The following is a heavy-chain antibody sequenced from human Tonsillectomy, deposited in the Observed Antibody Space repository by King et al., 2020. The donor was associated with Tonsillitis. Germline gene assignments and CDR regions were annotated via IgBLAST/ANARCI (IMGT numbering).Heavy chain of an antibody. J-gene: IGHJ6*04. CDR3: ASWVVPPATDSGSFDV. CDR2: ISSSGSYT. Sequence: VQLVESGGGLVKPGGSLRLSCEASGFTFSDHYMSWIRQAPGKGLEYISYISSSGSYTNYADSVKGRFTISRDNAKNSLYLQMNSLRAEDTAVYYCASWVVPPATDSGSFDVWGKGPTVTVSS. V-gene: IGHV3-11*05. CDR1: GFTFSDHY. D-gene: IGHD2-2*01.